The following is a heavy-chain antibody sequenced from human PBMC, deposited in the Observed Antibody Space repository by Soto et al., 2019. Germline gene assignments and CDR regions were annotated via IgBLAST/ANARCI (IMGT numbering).Heavy chain of an antibody. Sequence: SGPTLVNPPQTLTLTCTFSGFSLTTDDVGVGWIRQFPGKALDWLAVVYWDDDKRYSPSLKSRLTITKDTSKNQVFLTMSNMDPVDTATYYCAHTRYSISSFDYWGQGTLVTVS. V-gene: IGHV2-5*02. CDR2: VYWDDDK. CDR3: AHTRYSISSFDY. D-gene: IGHD6-6*01. CDR1: GFSLTTDDVG. J-gene: IGHJ4*02.